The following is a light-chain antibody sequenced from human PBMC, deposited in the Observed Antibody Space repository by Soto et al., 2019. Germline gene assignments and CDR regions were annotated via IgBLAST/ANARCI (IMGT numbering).Light chain of an antibody. Sequence: QSALTQPASVSGSPGQSITISCTGTSSDVGGYNYVSWYQQHPGKAPQLIIYDVSNRPSGVSNGFSGSKSGNTASLTISGLQAEDEADYYCCSYTTSSTVVFGGGTKVTVL. V-gene: IGLV2-14*01. CDR2: DVS. CDR1: SSDVGGYNY. CDR3: CSYTTSSTVV. J-gene: IGLJ2*01.